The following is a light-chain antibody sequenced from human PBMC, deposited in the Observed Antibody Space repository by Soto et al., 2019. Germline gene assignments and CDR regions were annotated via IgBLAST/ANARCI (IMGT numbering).Light chain of an antibody. CDR1: QRVSSSY. CDR2: GAS. J-gene: IGKJ1*01. CDR3: HQYGGSPWT. V-gene: IGKV3-20*01. Sequence: EIVLTQSPGTLSLSPGERATLSCRASQRVSSSYLAWYQQKSGQAPRLLIYGASSRATGIPDRFTGSGSGTDFTLTITRLEPEDITVYFCHQYGGSPWTFGQGTKVEI.